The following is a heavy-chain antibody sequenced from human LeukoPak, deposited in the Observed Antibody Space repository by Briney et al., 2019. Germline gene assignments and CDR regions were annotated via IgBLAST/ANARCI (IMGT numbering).Heavy chain of an antibody. CDR2: IYYSGST. Sequence: PSETLSLTCTVSGGSLSSYYWSWIRQPPGKGLEWIGYIYYSGSTNYNPSLKSRVTISVDTSKNQFSLKLGSVTAADTAVYYCAKDGTPSSYDFWSGYYQTYYFDYWGQGTLVTVSS. CDR1: GGSLSSYY. D-gene: IGHD3-3*01. V-gene: IGHV4-59*01. J-gene: IGHJ4*02. CDR3: AKDGTPSSYDFWSGYYQTYYFDY.